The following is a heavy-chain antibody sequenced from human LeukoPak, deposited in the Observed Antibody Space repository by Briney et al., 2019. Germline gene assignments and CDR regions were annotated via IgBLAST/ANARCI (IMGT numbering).Heavy chain of an antibody. Sequence: GESLKISGKGPGYGFISYWIGWVGQMPGKGLEWMGIIYPDDANTRSSPFFLGKVTLSADKSLSTAYQQWSSLEASDTAMYYCARQNSGGTSASDYWGQGTLVTVSS. CDR3: ARQNSGGTSASDY. D-gene: IGHD1-26*01. V-gene: IGHV5-51*01. CDR2: IYPDDANT. J-gene: IGHJ4*02. CDR1: GYGFISYW.